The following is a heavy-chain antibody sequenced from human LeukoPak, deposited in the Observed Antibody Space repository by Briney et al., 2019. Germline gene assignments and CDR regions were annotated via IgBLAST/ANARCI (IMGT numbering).Heavy chain of an antibody. CDR1: GFTFSNYW. CDR3: ARDQRNGYNYGAFDI. V-gene: IGHV3-7*01. J-gene: IGHJ3*02. Sequence: GGSLRLSCAASGFTFSNYWMSWVRQAPGKGLEWVANIKQDGSEKHYVDSVKGRFTISRDNAKNSLYLQMNSLRAEDTAVYYCARDQRNGYNYGAFDIWGQGTMVTVSS. CDR2: IKQDGSEK. D-gene: IGHD5-24*01.